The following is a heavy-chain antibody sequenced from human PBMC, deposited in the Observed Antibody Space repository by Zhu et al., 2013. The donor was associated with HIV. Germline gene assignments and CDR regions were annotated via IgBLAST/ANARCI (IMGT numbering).Heavy chain of an antibody. Sequence: QVQVVQSGAEVKKPGASVKVSCKTSGYSFTGYFIHWVRQAPGQGLEWMGWINPKTGATHYAQKFQGRVTMTGDTSITTTYMQLNRLRSDDTAVYYCARVAGRKDYYDNSGYCDFWGQGTLGHRL. CDR3: ARVAGRKDYYDNSGYCDF. CDR2: INPKTGAT. CDR1: GYSFTGYF. D-gene: IGHD3-22*01. J-gene: IGHJ4*02. V-gene: IGHV1-2*02.